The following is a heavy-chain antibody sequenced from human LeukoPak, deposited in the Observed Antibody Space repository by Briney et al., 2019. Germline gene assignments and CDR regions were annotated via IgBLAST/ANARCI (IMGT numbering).Heavy chain of an antibody. CDR3: ASRKLGNDY. CDR2: IYHTGST. CDR1: GVSVSDYY. Sequence: SETLSLTCTISGVSVSDYYWRWLRQSPGKGLEWIGYIYHTGSTSYSPSLKSRVTISADTSQNQFSLKLSSVTAADTAVYYCASRKLGNDYWGQGTLVTVSS. D-gene: IGHD7-27*01. V-gene: IGHV4-59*02. J-gene: IGHJ4*02.